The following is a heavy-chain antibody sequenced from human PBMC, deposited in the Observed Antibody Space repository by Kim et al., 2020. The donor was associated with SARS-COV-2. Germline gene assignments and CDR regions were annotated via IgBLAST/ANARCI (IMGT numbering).Heavy chain of an antibody. CDR2: IRSKAYGGTT. D-gene: IGHD6-13*01. Sequence: GGSLRLSCTASGFTFGDYAMSWFRQAPGKGLEWVGFIRSKAYGGTTEYAASVKGRFTISREDSKSIAYLQMNSLKTEDTAVYYCTRASSSWYGVNWFDPWGQGALVTVSS. J-gene: IGHJ5*02. CDR1: GFTFGDYA. CDR3: TRASSSWYGVNWFDP. V-gene: IGHV3-49*03.